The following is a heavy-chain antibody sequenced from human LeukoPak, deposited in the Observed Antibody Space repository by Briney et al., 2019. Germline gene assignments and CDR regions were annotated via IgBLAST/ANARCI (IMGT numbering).Heavy chain of an antibody. Sequence: PGGSLRLSCGASGFTFSNYWMHWVRQVPGKGLVWVARIDADGSGTSYADSVQGRFTISRDNAKNTLYLQMNSLRVEDTAVYYCATVFDFWGQGTLVTVSS. CDR3: ATVFDF. CDR2: IDADGSGT. J-gene: IGHJ4*02. V-gene: IGHV3-74*01. CDR1: GFTFSNYW.